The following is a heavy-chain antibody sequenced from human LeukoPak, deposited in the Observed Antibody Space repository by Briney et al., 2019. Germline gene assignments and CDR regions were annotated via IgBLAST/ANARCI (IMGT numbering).Heavy chain of an antibody. Sequence: SETLSLTCTVSGGSISSYYWSWIRQPPGKGLEWIGYIYYSGSTNYSPSLKSRVTISGDTSKNQFSLKLSSVTAADTAVYYCARGGGSSGGYYCYYMDVWGKGTTVTISS. J-gene: IGHJ6*03. CDR2: IYYSGST. CDR3: ARGGGSSGGYYCYYMDV. V-gene: IGHV4-59*12. D-gene: IGHD6-13*01. CDR1: GGSISSYY.